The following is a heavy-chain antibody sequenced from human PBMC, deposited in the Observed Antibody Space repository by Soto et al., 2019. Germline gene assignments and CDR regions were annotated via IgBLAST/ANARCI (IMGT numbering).Heavy chain of an antibody. J-gene: IGHJ6*03. Sequence: QVPLVQSGAEVKKPGASVKVSCKASGYTFTSYGISWVRQAPGQGLEWRGWISAYNGNTNNAQKFQGRATMTTDTSTSTAYMEVRSLRSDDTAVYYCARVLTGSWDYYDYMDVWGKGTTVTVSS. CDR2: ISAYNGNT. CDR3: ARVLTGSWDYYDYMDV. D-gene: IGHD6-13*01. V-gene: IGHV1-18*01. CDR1: GYTFTSYG.